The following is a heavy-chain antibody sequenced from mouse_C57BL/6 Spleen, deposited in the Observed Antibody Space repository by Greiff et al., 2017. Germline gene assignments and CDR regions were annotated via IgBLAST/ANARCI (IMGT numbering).Heavy chain of an antibody. D-gene: IGHD1-1*01. CDR1: GYTFTDYY. J-gene: IGHJ2*01. V-gene: IGHV1-19*01. CDR2: INPYNGGT. Sequence: EVKLVESGPVLVKPGASVKMSCKASGYTFTDYYMNWVKQSHGKSLEWIGVINPYNGGTSYNQKFKGKATLTVDKSSSTAYMELNSLTSEDSAVYYCAREELQGYYFDYWGQGTTLTVSS. CDR3: AREELQGYYFDY.